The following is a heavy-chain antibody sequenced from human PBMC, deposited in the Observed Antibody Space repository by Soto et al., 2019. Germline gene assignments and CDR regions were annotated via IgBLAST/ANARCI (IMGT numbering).Heavy chain of an antibody. CDR2: NYYGGST. CDR1: GGSISSSSYY. Sequence: QLQLQESGPGLVKPSETLSLTCTVSGGSISSSSYYWGWIRQPPGQGLEWIGSNYYGGSTYYNPSLKCRVPISVDTSKNQFSLKLSSVPAADTAVYYCAREAYSSGWKYFAYWGQGTLVTVSS. J-gene: IGHJ4*02. D-gene: IGHD6-19*01. CDR3: AREAYSSGWKYFAY. V-gene: IGHV4-39*02.